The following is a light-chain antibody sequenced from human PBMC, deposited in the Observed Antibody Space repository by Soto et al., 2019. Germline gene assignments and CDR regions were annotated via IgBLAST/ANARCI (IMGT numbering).Light chain of an antibody. CDR1: QRITTW. J-gene: IGKJ1*01. V-gene: IGKV1-5*01. Sequence: DIQMTQSPSTLSASVGDRVSITCRASQRITTWLAWYQQKPGKAPQLLIYDASNLESGVPSRFSGSKSGTEFTLTISNLQPDDFATYYCQQYDDNSTFGQGTKVDIK. CDR3: QQYDDNST. CDR2: DAS.